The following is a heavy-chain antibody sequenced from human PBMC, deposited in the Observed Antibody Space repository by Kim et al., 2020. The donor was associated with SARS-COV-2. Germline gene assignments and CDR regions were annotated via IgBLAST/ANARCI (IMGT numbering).Heavy chain of an antibody. V-gene: IGHV1-2*02. Sequence: ASVKVSCMASGYTFTDYYMHWVRQAPGQGLEWMGWIIPNSGGTKYAQKFQGRVTMTRDTSISTAYMELSRLRSDDTAVYYCAKDRGTFTFDYWAQGTLVTVSS. CDR1: GYTFTDYY. CDR3: AKDRGTFTFDY. CDR2: IIPNSGGT. J-gene: IGHJ4*02. D-gene: IGHD3-16*01.